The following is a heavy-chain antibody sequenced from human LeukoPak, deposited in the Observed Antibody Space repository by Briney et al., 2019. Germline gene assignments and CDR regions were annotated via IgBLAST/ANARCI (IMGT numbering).Heavy chain of an antibody. J-gene: IGHJ4*02. CDR2: ISGNGGRL. CDR1: GFSFSNYA. V-gene: IGHV3-23*01. CDR3: AKRDAYDSSGFSPLFDH. D-gene: IGHD3-22*01. Sequence: PGGSLRLSCAASGFSFSNYAMSWVRQAPGKGLEWVSAISGNGGRLYYADSMKGRFTISRDNSKSELYLQVNSLTAEDTAVYYCAKRDAYDSSGFSPLFDHWGQGTLVTVSS.